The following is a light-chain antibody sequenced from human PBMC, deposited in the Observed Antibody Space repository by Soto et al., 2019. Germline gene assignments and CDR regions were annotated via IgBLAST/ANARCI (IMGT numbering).Light chain of an antibody. CDR2: AAS. CDR3: KQSRSFPLT. CDR1: QDLDRW. Sequence: DIQMTQSPSSLSASVGDRVTITCRASQDLDRWLAWYQQKPGEAPKVLIYAASNLRSGVPSRFSGSGSGAEFSLTISSLQPEDVATYYCKQSRSFPLTFGGGTKVAIK. J-gene: IGKJ4*01. V-gene: IGKV1-12*01.